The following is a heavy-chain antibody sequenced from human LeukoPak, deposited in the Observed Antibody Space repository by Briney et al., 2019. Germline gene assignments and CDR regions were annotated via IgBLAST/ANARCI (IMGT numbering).Heavy chain of an antibody. J-gene: IGHJ3*02. D-gene: IGHD3-22*01. Sequence: GGSLRLSCAASGFTFSSFAMSWVRQAPGRGMEWVSLISSSSGITDYADSVKGRFTISRDNSKNTLFLQMDSLRAEDTALYYCAKEYMPFGSSVVMRVGGAFDIWGQGTRVTVSS. V-gene: IGHV3-23*01. CDR1: GFTFSSFA. CDR2: ISSSSGIT. CDR3: AKEYMPFGSSVVMRVGGAFDI.